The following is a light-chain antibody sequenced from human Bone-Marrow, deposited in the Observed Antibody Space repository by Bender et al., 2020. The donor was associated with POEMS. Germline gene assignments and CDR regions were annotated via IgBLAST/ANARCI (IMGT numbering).Light chain of an antibody. J-gene: IGLJ2*01. CDR3: QAWDTYSVI. Sequence: SYEVTQPPSVSVSPGQTASITCSGDDLGDKYVAWYQQMPGQSPVLVIYRDNQRPSGIPERFSGSNSGNTATLTISGTQATDEGDYYCQAWDTYSVIFGGGTKLTVL. CDR1: DLGDKY. CDR2: RDN. V-gene: IGLV3-1*01.